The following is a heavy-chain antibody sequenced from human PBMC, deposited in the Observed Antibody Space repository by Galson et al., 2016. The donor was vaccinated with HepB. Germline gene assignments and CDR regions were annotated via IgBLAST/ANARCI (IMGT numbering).Heavy chain of an antibody. V-gene: IGHV3-48*02. D-gene: IGHD1-26*01. CDR3: ARDLHSGAYTFDY. J-gene: IGHJ4*02. CDR1: RFTFSSFS. Sequence: SLRLSCAASRFTFSSFSMNWVRQAPGKGLEWVPYISSSSGVLYYADSVKGRFTISRDNAKNSLYLQMNSLRDEDTAVYYCARDLHSGAYTFDYWGQGTLVTVSS. CDR2: ISSSSGVL.